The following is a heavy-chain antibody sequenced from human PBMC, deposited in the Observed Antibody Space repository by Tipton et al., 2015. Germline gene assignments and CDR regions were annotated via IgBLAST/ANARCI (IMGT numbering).Heavy chain of an antibody. D-gene: IGHD6-6*01. CDR1: GASISRGSV. J-gene: IGHJ4*02. Sequence: LRLSCTVSGASISRGSVWGWIRQPPGKGLEWIGYIQYSGSTNYNPSLKSRVTISVDTSKTQFSLKMSSVTATDTAVYYCAREAYSSSGLILGYWGQGTLVTVSS. V-gene: IGHV4-61*01. CDR2: IQYSGST. CDR3: AREAYSSSGLILGY.